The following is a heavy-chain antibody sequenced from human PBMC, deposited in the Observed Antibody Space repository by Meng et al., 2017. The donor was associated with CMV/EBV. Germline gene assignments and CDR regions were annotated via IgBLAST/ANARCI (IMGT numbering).Heavy chain of an antibody. V-gene: IGHV1-69*05. J-gene: IGHJ6*02. D-gene: IGHD1-26*01. CDR2: IIPIFGTA. CDR3: ASPYSGSSLGRRPYYYYGMDV. Sequence: SVKVSCKASGGTFSSYAISWVRQAPGQGLEWMGGIIPIFGTANYPQKFQGRVTITTDESTSTAYMELSSLRSEDTAVYYCASPYSGSSLGRRPYYYYGMDVWGQGTTVTVSS. CDR1: GGTFSSYA.